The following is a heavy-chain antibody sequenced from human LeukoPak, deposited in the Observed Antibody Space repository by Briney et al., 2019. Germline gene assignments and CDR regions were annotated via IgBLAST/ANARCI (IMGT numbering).Heavy chain of an antibody. V-gene: IGHV1-69*05. Sequence: VKVSCTASGLDFSSYTISWVRQAPRQGLGWMGGITPIFSAANYAQKFQGRVTITTDESTSTAYMELSSLRSEDTAVYYCASSSTARFYYYYMDVWGKGTTVTVSS. J-gene: IGHJ6*03. CDR1: GLDFSSYT. CDR3: ASSSTARFYYYYMDV. CDR2: ITPIFSAA. D-gene: IGHD6-6*01.